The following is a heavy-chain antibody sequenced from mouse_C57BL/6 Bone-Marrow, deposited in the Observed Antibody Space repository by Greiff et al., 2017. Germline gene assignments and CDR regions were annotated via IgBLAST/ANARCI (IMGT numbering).Heavy chain of an antibody. V-gene: IGHV1-69*01. Sequence: QVQLQQPGAELVMPGASVKLSCKASGYTFTSYWLHWVKQRPGQGLEWIGEIDPSDSYTNYNQKFKGKSTLTVDKSSSTAYMQLSSLTSEDSAVYYCAIRPFDYRGQGTTLTVSS. CDR1: GYTFTSYW. CDR2: IDPSDSYT. J-gene: IGHJ2*01. CDR3: AIRPFDY.